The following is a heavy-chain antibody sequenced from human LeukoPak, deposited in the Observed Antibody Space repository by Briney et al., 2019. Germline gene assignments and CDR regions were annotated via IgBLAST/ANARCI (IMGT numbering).Heavy chain of an antibody. CDR2: INQDGSEK. CDR3: ARDKQVGATLLGC. D-gene: IGHD1-26*01. Sequence: PGGSLRLSCAASGFTFSTYWMSWVRQAPGKGPELVATINQDGSEKYYVDSVKGRFTISRDNAKYSLYLQINSLRAEDSAVFYCARDKQVGATLLGCWGQGTLVTVSS. J-gene: IGHJ4*02. CDR1: GFTFSTYW. V-gene: IGHV3-7*01.